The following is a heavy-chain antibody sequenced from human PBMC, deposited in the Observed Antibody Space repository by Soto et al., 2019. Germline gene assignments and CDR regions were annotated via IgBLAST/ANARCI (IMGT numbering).Heavy chain of an antibody. V-gene: IGHV1-8*01. CDR1: GYTFTSYD. Sequence: ASVKVSCKASGYTFTSYDINWVRQATGQGLEWMAWMNPNSGNTGYAQKFQGRVTMTRNTSISTAYMELSSLRSEDTAVYYCARGRGLGARPPRATYYYMGVWGKGTTVTVSS. D-gene: IGHD6-6*01. CDR2: MNPNSGNT. J-gene: IGHJ6*03. CDR3: ARGRGLGARPPRATYYYMGV.